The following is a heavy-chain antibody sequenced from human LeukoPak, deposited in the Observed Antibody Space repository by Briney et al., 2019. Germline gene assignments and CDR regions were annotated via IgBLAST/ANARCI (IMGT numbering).Heavy chain of an antibody. J-gene: IGHJ3*02. V-gene: IGHV4-4*02. CDR3: ARVRTMVRGVRDAFDI. CDR1: GGSISSSNW. CDR2: IYHSGST. Sequence: SETLSLTCAVSGGSISSSNWWSWVRQPPGKGLEWIGEIYHSGSTNYNPSLKSRVTISVDKSKNQFSLKLSSVTAADTAVYYCARVRTMVRGVRDAFDIWGQGTMVTVSS. D-gene: IGHD3-10*01.